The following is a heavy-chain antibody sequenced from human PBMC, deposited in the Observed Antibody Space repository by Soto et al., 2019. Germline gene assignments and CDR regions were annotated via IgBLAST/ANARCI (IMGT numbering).Heavy chain of an antibody. V-gene: IGHV3-7*01. D-gene: IGHD2-2*01. J-gene: IGHJ4*02. CDR3: ARGNPAAPLDY. CDR1: GFTFSSYW. CDR2: IKQDGSEK. Sequence: PGGSLRLSCAVSGFTFSSYWMSWVRQAPGKGLEWVANIKQDGSEKYYVDSVKGRFTISRDNAKNSLYLQMNSLRAEDTAVYYCARGNPAAPLDYWGQGTLVAVSS.